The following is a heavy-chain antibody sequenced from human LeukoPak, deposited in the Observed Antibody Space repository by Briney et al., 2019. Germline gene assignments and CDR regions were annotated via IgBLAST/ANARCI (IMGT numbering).Heavy chain of an antibody. J-gene: IGHJ6*02. V-gene: IGHV4-31*03. D-gene: IGHD5-18*01. Sequence: SQTLSLTCTVSGGSISSGGYYWSWIRQHPGKGLEWIGYIYYSGSTYYNPSLKSRVTISVDTSKNQFSLKLSSVTAADTAVYYCGRKDPAMVSYYYYGMDVWGQGTTVTVSS. CDR2: IYYSGST. CDR3: GRKDPAMVSYYYYGMDV. CDR1: GGSISSGGYY.